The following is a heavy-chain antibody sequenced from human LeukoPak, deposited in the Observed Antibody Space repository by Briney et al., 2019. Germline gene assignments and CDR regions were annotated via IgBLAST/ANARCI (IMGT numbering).Heavy chain of an antibody. J-gene: IGHJ6*04. D-gene: IGHD2-2*01. Sequence: GASVTVSCKASGYIFTGYYMHWVRQAPGQGLEWMGWINPESGGTNYAQKFQGRVTMTRDTSLSTAYMELTSLRSDDTAVYYCARDVDAEYQMDVWGKGTTVTVSS. CDR2: INPESGGT. CDR3: ARDVDAEYQMDV. V-gene: IGHV1-2*02. CDR1: GYIFTGYY.